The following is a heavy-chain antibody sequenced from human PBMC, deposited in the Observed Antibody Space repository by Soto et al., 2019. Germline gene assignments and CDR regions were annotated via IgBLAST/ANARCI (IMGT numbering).Heavy chain of an antibody. CDR2: ISWNSGII. D-gene: IGHD4-17*01. CDR3: TKDRNGYGDFHYGSDR. Sequence: EVQVVESGGGLAQPGRSLRLSCAASGFTFDDYGMHWVRQAPGKGLEWVSSISWNSGIIDYADSVKGRFIISRDNAKKSLYLQMKSLRAEDTDLYYCTKDRNGYGDFHYGSDRWGHGTMVTVSS. CDR1: GFTFDDYG. J-gene: IGHJ3*01. V-gene: IGHV3-9*01.